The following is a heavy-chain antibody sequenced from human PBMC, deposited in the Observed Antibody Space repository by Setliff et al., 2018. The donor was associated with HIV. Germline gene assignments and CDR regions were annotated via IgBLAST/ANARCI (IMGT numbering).Heavy chain of an antibody. CDR2: LNPTGGST. D-gene: IGHD2-21*01. J-gene: IGHJ4*02. CDR1: GFTFTGYY. V-gene: IGHV1-46*01. Sequence: ASVKVSCKASGFTFTGYYIHWVRQAPGQGLEWMGILNPTGGSTTYAQKFQGRLTMTRDTSTSTVYMELNSLTSADTAVYYCARGSKYDGEPDFDYWGQGTLVTVSS. CDR3: ARGSKYDGEPDFDY.